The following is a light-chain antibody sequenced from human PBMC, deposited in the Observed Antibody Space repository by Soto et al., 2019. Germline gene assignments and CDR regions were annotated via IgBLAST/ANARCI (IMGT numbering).Light chain of an antibody. CDR1: QSFSSSY. CDR3: QQYGSSPIT. Sequence: EIVLTQSPGTLSLSPGERATLSCRASQSFSSSYLAWYQQKPGQAPRLLIYDASSSATGIPDRFSGSGSGTDFTLTIRRLEPEDFAVYYCQQYGSSPITFGQGTRLEIK. CDR2: DAS. J-gene: IGKJ5*01. V-gene: IGKV3-20*01.